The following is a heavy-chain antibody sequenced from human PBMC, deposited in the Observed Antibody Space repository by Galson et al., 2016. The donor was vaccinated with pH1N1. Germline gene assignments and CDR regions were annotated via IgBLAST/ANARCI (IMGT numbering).Heavy chain of an antibody. CDR1: GFTFSSYA. J-gene: IGHJ5*02. Sequence: SLRLSCAASGFTFSSYAMSWVRQAPGKGLEWVSVISGRGDVTYYTDSVKGRFTISSDSSRNTVYLQMNTLRAEDTAIYYCARLKLYSSPNWFDPWGQGTLVTVSS. D-gene: IGHD6-19*01. CDR2: ISGRGDVT. CDR3: ARLKLYSSPNWFDP. V-gene: IGHV3-23*01.